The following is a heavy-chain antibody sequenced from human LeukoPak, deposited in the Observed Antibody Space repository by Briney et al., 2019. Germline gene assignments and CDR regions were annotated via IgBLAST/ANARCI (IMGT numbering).Heavy chain of an antibody. CDR3: ATRRGEN. V-gene: IGHV3-7*01. CDR1: GFTFSTYW. CDR2: TKEVDSDT. J-gene: IGHJ4*02. Sequence: PGGSLRLSCAASGFTFSTYWMSWVRQAPGKGLEWVALTKEVDSDTYYMDSVRGRFTIFRDNADNSLYLQMNSLRGDDTAVYYCATRRGENWGQGTLVTVSS.